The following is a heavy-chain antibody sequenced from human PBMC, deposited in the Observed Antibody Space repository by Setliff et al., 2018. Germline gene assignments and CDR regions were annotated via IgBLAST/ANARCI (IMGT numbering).Heavy chain of an antibody. CDR2: IYTSGST. V-gene: IGHV4-4*07. D-gene: IGHD3-22*01. Sequence: SETLSLTCTVSDDSINGFYWSWIRQPAGKGLEWIGHIYTSGSTNYNPSLKTRVTISVDTSKNQFSLKLSSVTAADTAVYYCARDVYLYDSSGYYYEMAQWYFDLWGRGTLVTVSS. J-gene: IGHJ2*01. CDR1: DDSINGFY. CDR3: ARDVYLYDSSGYYYEMAQWYFDL.